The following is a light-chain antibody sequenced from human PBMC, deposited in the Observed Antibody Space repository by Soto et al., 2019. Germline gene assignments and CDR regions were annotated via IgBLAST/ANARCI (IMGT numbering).Light chain of an antibody. Sequence: EIVLTQSPDTLSLSPGERATLSCRASQSVFRDYLAWFQQKPGQAPRLLIYGASNRATGIPDRFTGSGSGADFTLTISRLGPEDFAVYYCQQYGSSPRTFGQGTKVEIK. CDR3: QQYGSSPRT. CDR2: GAS. V-gene: IGKV3-20*01. CDR1: QSVFRDY. J-gene: IGKJ1*01.